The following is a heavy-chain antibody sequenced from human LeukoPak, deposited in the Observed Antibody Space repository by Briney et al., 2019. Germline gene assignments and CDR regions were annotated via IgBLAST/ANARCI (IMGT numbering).Heavy chain of an antibody. CDR1: GYTFSRYW. Sequence: SGGSLRLSRASSGYTFSRYWMSWVREARGKGLEGVANIKEDGSEKYYVESVKGRLTISRENAKNSLYLQMDSLRGEDTAVYYCARGHFDWVGVFDDWGQETLATVSS. CDR3: ARGHFDWVGVFDD. D-gene: IGHD3-9*01. CDR2: IKEDGSEK. V-gene: IGHV3-7*03. J-gene: IGHJ4*02.